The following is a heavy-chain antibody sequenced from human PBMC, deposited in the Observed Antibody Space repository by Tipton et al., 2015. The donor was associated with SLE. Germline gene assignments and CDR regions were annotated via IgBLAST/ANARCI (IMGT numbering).Heavy chain of an antibody. CDR1: GGSFSGYY. J-gene: IGHJ6*02. CDR2: INHSGST. V-gene: IGHV4-34*01. CDR3: AREQLADFYYYGMDV. Sequence: TLSLTCAVYGGSFSGYYWSWIRQPPGKGLEWIGEINHSGSTKYNPSLKSRVTISVGTSKNQFSLKLSSVTAADTAVYYCAREQLADFYYYGMDVWGLGTTVTVSS. D-gene: IGHD6-6*01.